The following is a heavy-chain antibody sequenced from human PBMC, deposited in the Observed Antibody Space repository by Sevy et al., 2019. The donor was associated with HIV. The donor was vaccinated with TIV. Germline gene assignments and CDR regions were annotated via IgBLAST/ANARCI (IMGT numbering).Heavy chain of an antibody. CDR2: ISYDGSNK. CDR3: ARDQTDYYDSSGYMGSLFY. D-gene: IGHD3-22*01. Sequence: GRSLRLSCAASGFTFSSYAMHWVRQAPGKGLEWVAVISYDGSNKYYADSVKGRFTISRDNSKNTLNLQMNSLRAEDTAVYYCARDQTDYYDSSGYMGSLFYWGQGTLVTVSS. J-gene: IGHJ4*02. CDR1: GFTFSSYA. V-gene: IGHV3-30-3*01.